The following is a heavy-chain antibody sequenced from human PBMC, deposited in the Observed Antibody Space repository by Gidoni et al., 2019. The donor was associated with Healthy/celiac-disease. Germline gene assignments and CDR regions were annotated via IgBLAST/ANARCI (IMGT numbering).Heavy chain of an antibody. CDR3: ARVPGYSSSTGAFDI. Sequence: QVTLKESGPALVKPTQTLTLTCTFSGSSPSTSGMRVSWIRQPPGKALEWLARIDWDDDKFYSTSLKTRLTISKDTSKNQVVLTMTNMDPVDTATYYCARVPGYSSSTGAFDIWGQGTMVTVSS. J-gene: IGHJ3*02. CDR1: GSSPSTSGMR. CDR2: IDWDDDK. V-gene: IGHV2-70*04. D-gene: IGHD6-13*01.